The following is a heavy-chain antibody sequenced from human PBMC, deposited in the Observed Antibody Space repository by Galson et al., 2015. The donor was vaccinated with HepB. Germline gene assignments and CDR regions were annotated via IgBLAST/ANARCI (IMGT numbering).Heavy chain of an antibody. D-gene: IGHD1-26*01. CDR3: ARGDRGTSDAFDI. Sequence: SVKVSCKASGYTFASYDINWVRQATGQGLEWMGWMNPNSGNTGYGQKFQGRVTMTRNTSISTAYMELSRLRSDDTAVYYCARGDRGTSDAFDIWGQGTMVTVSS. CDR2: MNPNSGNT. CDR1: GYTFASYD. V-gene: IGHV1-8*01. J-gene: IGHJ3*02.